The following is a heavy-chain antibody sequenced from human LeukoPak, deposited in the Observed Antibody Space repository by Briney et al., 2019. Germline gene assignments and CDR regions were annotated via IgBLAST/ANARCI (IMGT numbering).Heavy chain of an antibody. CDR2: ISYDGSNK. V-gene: IGHV3-30*18. Sequence: GGSLRLSCAASGFTFSSYGMHWVRQAPGKGLEWVAVISYDGSNKYYADSVKGRFTISRDNSKNTLYLQMNSLRAEDTAVYYCAKDRSPQLWQIYYFDYWGQGTLVTVSS. CDR3: AKDRSPQLWQIYYFDY. D-gene: IGHD5-18*01. J-gene: IGHJ4*02. CDR1: GFTFSSYG.